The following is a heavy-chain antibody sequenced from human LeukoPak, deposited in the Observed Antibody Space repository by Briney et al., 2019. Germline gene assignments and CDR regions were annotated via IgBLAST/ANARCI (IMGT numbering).Heavy chain of an antibody. V-gene: IGHV5-51*01. CDR1: GYSFTNYW. D-gene: IGHD2-15*01. CDR3: ALKSRGYCSGGRCYIGY. CDR2: IHPGDSDT. J-gene: IGHJ4*02. Sequence: GESLKISCKGSGYSFTNYWISWVRQMPGKGLEWMGIIHPGDSDTRYSPSFQGQVTISADKSISTAYLQWSSLRASDSAMYYCALKSRGYCSGGRCYIGYWGQGTLVTVSS.